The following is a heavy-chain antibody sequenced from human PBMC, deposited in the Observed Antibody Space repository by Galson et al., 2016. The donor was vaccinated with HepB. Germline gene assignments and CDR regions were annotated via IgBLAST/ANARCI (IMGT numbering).Heavy chain of an antibody. CDR3: ARDFGPSRRYFDY. CDR1: GYTFTSYG. D-gene: IGHD3-10*01. V-gene: IGHV1-18*01. J-gene: IGHJ4*02. CDR2: ISAYKPNT. Sequence: SVKVSCKASGYTFTSYGVTWVRQAPGQGLEWMGWISAYKPNTNYAQKFQGRVTMTTDTSTSTAYMALRSLRSDDTAVYYCARDFGPSRRYFDYWGQGTLVTVSS.